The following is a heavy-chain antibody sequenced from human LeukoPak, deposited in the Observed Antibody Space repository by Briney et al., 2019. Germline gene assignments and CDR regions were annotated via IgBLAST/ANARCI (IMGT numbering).Heavy chain of an antibody. CDR2: ISGSGGST. D-gene: IGHD3-22*01. CDR1: GFTFSSYG. Sequence: SGGSLRLSCAASGFTFSSYGMSWVRQAPGKGLEWVSAISGSGGSTYYADSVKGRFTISRDNSKNTLYLQMNSLRAEDTAVYYCAKEIETYYYDSSGYYSGLDYWGQGTLVTVSS. CDR3: AKEIETYYYDSSGYYSGLDY. V-gene: IGHV3-23*01. J-gene: IGHJ4*02.